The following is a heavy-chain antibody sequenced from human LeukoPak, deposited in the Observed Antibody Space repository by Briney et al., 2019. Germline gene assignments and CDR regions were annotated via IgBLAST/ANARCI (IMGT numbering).Heavy chain of an antibody. J-gene: IGHJ4*02. D-gene: IGHD1-26*01. Sequence: GGSLRLSCAASGFTFSSYAMSWVRQAPGKGLEWVSAISGSGGSTHYADSVKGRFTNSRDNSKNTLYLQMNSLRAEDTAVYYCAKDFAVSIVGHYFDYWGQGTLVTVSS. CDR1: GFTFSSYA. CDR2: ISGSGGST. V-gene: IGHV3-23*01. CDR3: AKDFAVSIVGHYFDY.